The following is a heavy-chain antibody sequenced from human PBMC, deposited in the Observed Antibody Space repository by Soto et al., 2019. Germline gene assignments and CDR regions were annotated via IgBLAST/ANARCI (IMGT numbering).Heavy chain of an antibody. Sequence: SETLSLTCTVSGGSISDGYYWSWIRQHPGKGLEWIGSISDSGSTSYNPSLKSRLTISVDTSKNQFSLNLRSVTAADTAVYYCARRDRSGFSYWLDTWGQGTLVTVSS. D-gene: IGHD3-22*01. J-gene: IGHJ5*02. CDR3: ARRDRSGFSYWLDT. CDR1: GGSISDGYY. V-gene: IGHV4-31*03. CDR2: ISDSGST.